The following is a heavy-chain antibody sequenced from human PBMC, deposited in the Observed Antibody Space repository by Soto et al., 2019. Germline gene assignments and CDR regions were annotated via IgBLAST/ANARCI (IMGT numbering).Heavy chain of an antibody. CDR1: GFTFSTYA. CDR3: VKGYWKVDV. D-gene: IGHD1-1*01. Sequence: EVQLLESGGGLVQPGVSLRLSCAASGFTFSTYAMNWVRQAPGTGLEWVSAISGSGGSIHYADSVKGRFTISRANSKNTLYLQLNSRRDEDTAVYHCVKGYWKVDVWGQGTTVTVSS. J-gene: IGHJ6*02. CDR2: ISGSGGSI. V-gene: IGHV3-23*01.